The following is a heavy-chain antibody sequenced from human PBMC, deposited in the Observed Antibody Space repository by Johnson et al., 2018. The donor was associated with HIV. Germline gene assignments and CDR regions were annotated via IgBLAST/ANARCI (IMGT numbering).Heavy chain of an antibody. J-gene: IGHJ3*02. CDR3: ARGYCSGGSCYSEYAFDI. V-gene: IGHV3-30*09. CDR2: ISYDGSNK. D-gene: IGHD2-15*01. CDR1: GFTFSSYA. Sequence: QVQLVESGGGLVQPGGSLRVSCAASGFTFSSYAMHWVRQAPGKGLEWVAVISYDGSNKYDADSVKGRFAISRDNSKNTLYLQMNSLRAEDTAMYYCARGYCSGGSCYSEYAFDIWCQGTMVTVSS.